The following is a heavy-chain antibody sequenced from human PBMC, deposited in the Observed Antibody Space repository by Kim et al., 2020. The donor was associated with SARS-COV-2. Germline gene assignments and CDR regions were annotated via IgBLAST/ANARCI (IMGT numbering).Heavy chain of an antibody. J-gene: IGHJ6*02. V-gene: IGHV3-7*03. D-gene: IGHD1-20*01. CDR2: IKQDGSEK. Sequence: GGSLRLSCAASGFTFSSYWMSWVRQAPGKGLEWVANIKQDGSEKYYVDSVKGRFTISRDNAKNSLYLQMNSLRAEDTAVYYCARDRDGYKWSPPYYYYGMDVWGQGTTVTVSS. CDR3: ARDRDGYKWSPPYYYYGMDV. CDR1: GFTFSSYW.